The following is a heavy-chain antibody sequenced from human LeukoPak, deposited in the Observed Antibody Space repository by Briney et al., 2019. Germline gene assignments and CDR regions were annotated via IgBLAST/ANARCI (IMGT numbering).Heavy chain of an antibody. D-gene: IGHD6-13*01. CDR2: FDPEDGET. Sequence: ASVKVSCKVSGYTLTELSMHWVRQAPGKGLEWMGGFDPEDGETIYAQKFQGRVTMTEDTSTDTAYMELSSLRSEDTAVYYCARRTGVSSSYFVSYYYYMDVWGKGTTVTISS. V-gene: IGHV1-24*01. CDR1: GYTLTELS. J-gene: IGHJ6*03. CDR3: ARRTGVSSSYFVSYYYYMDV.